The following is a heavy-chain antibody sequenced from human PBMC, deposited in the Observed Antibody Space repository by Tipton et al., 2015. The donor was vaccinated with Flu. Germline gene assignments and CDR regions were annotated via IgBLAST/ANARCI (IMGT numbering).Heavy chain of an antibody. CDR2: IYTSGNT. J-gene: IGHJ4*02. CDR1: GGSLSGYY. Sequence: TLSLTCIVSGGSLSGYYWSWIRQPAGKGLEWIGRIYTSGNTNYSPSLKSRVTMSVDTSKNQFSLKLSSMTAADTAVYYCARGQGNSGWRYFDYWGQGTLVTVSS. D-gene: IGHD6-19*01. CDR3: ARGQGNSGWRYFDY. V-gene: IGHV4-4*07.